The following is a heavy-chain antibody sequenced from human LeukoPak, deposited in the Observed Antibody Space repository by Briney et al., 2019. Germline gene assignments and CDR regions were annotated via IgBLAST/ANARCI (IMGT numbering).Heavy chain of an antibody. J-gene: IGHJ6*03. V-gene: IGHV3-7*01. CDR2: IKQDGTEK. Sequence: GGSLRLSCAASGFTFSSYWMSWVRQAPGKGLEWVANIKQDGTEKYYVDSVKGRFTISRDNAKNSLYLQMNSLRAEDTAVYYCAREGCNDGYYYYYMDVWGKGTTVTISS. CDR3: AREGCNDGYYYYYMDV. D-gene: IGHD1-1*01. CDR1: GFTFSSYW.